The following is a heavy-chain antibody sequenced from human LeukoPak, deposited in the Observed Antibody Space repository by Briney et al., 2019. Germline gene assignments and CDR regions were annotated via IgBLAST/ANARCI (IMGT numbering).Heavy chain of an antibody. V-gene: IGHV1-2*04. D-gene: IGHD6-13*01. CDR3: AIFAGGRAAAGTGRAFDI. CDR1: GYTFTGYY. CDR2: INPNSGGT. Sequence: GASVKVSCKASGYTFTGYYMHWVRQAPGQGLEWMGWINPNSGGTNYAQKFQGWVTMTRDTSISTAYMELSRLRSDDTAVYYCAIFAGGRAAAGTGRAFDIWGQGTMVTVSS. J-gene: IGHJ3*02.